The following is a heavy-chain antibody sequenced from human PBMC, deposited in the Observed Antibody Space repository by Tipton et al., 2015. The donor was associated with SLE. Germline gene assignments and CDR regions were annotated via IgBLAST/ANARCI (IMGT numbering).Heavy chain of an antibody. V-gene: IGHV4-31*11. Sequence: TLSLTCAVSGDSISSGGYYWSWIRQYPGKGLEWIGYIYNTGSAYYNPSLKSRLLISVDTSKNQFSLNLNSVTVADTAIYDCARISDTAPHYFDYWGQGTLVIVSS. CDR2: IYNTGSA. D-gene: IGHD5-18*01. CDR1: GDSISSGGYY. CDR3: ARISDTAPHYFDY. J-gene: IGHJ4*02.